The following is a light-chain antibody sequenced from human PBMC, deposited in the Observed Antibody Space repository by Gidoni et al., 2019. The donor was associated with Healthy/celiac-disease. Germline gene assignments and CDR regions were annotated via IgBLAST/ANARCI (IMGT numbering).Light chain of an antibody. V-gene: IGLV3-25*03. J-gene: IGLJ2*01. CDR2: KDS. Sequence: SYELTQPPSVSESPGQTARITCSGDALPKQYAYWYQQKPGQAPVLVIYKDSERPSGIPERFSGSSSGTTVTLTISGVQAEDETDYYCQSADSSGTGVFGGGTKLTVL. CDR1: ALPKQY. CDR3: QSADSSGTGV.